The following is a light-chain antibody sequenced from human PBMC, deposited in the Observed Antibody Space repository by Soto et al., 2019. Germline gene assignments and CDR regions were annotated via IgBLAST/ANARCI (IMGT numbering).Light chain of an antibody. CDR3: QQYNSWPPIT. CDR2: DAS. Sequence: EVVMTQSPATLSVSPGERATLSCRASESVSRNLAWYQQKPGQARRLLIYDASTRATGIPDRFSGGGSGTEFTLSISSLQSEDFVVYYCQQYNSWPPITFGQGTRLEIK. V-gene: IGKV3-15*01. J-gene: IGKJ5*01. CDR1: ESVSRN.